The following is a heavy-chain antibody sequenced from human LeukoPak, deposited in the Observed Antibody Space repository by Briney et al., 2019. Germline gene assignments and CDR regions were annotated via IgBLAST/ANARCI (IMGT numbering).Heavy chain of an antibody. J-gene: IGHJ4*02. V-gene: IGHV3-15*01. CDR2: IKSKSDGCTI. D-gene: IGHD2-15*01. Sequence: GGSLRLSCAASGFTFSYAWMNWVRQARGKVLEWVGRIKSKSDGCTIDYGAPVKARFTISRDDSKNTLYLQIHSLKTEDTAVYCCTTDGLYSIDNWGQGTLVTVSS. CDR1: GFTFSYAW. CDR3: TTDGLYSIDN.